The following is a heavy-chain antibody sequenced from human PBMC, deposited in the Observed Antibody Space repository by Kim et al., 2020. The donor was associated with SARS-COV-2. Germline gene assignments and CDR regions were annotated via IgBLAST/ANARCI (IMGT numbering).Heavy chain of an antibody. CDR3: ARGSEGPSYYYYGMDV. V-gene: IGHV3-33*01. Sequence: GGSLRLSCAASGFTFSSYGMHWVRQAPGKGLEWVAVIWYDGSNKYYADSVKGRFTISRDNSKNTLYLQMNSLRAEDTAVYYCARGSEGPSYYYYGMDVWGQGTTVTVSS. CDR2: IWYDGSNK. J-gene: IGHJ6*02. CDR1: GFTFSSYG. D-gene: IGHD2-15*01.